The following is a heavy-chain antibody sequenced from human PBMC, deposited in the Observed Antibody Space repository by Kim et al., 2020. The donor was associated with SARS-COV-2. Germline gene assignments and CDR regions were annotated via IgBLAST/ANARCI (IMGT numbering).Heavy chain of an antibody. CDR3: ARGLVVIGNYFEQ. CDR1: GGSISTADYY. J-gene: IGHJ4*02. D-gene: IGHD2-21*01. V-gene: IGHV4-30-4*01. Sequence: SETLSLTCTVSGGSISTADYYWNWIRQSPGKGLEWIGYIFYSETTNLNPSLKSRVLMSLDSSKNQFSLKLKSVTAADTAVYYCARGLVVIGNYFEQWGQG. CDR2: IFYSETT.